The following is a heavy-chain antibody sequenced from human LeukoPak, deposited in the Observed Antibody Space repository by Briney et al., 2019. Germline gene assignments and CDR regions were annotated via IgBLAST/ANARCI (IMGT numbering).Heavy chain of an antibody. V-gene: IGHV3-9*01. CDR2: ISWNSDSI. CDR1: GFIFDDYA. Sequence: PGGSLRLSCAASGFIFDDYAMHWVRQAPGKGLEWVSGISWNSDSIDYANSVKGRFTISRDNAKNSLYLQMNSLRAEDTALYYCAKAKAMVRGVITRYYFDYWGQGTLVTVSS. J-gene: IGHJ4*02. CDR3: AKAKAMVRGVITRYYFDY. D-gene: IGHD3-10*01.